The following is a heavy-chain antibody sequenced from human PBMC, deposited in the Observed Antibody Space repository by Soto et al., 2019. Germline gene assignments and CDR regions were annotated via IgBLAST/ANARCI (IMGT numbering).Heavy chain of an antibody. J-gene: IGHJ6*02. CDR3: ASLWFGEPYYYYYYGMDV. D-gene: IGHD3-10*01. CDR2: IIPIFGTA. Sequence: SVKVSCKASGGTFSSYAISWVRQAPGQGLEWMGGIIPIFGTANYAQKFQGRVTITADESTSTAYMELSSLRSEDTAVYYCASLWFGEPYYYYYYGMDVWGQGTTVTVSS. V-gene: IGHV1-69*13. CDR1: GGTFSSYA.